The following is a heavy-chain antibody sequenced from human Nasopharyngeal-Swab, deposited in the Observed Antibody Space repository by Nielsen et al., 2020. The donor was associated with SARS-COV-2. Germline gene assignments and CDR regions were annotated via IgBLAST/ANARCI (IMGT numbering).Heavy chain of an antibody. CDR2: ISSSSSTI. CDR3: AGGYCSGGSCYPTPPYYYYGMDV. CDR1: GFTFSSYS. D-gene: IGHD2-15*01. V-gene: IGHV3-48*04. J-gene: IGHJ6*02. Sequence: GVLKISCAASGFTFSSYSMNWVRQAPGKGLEWVSYISSSSSTIYYADSVKSRFTISRDNAKNSLYLQMNSLRAEDTAVYYCAGGYCSGGSCYPTPPYYYYGMDVWGQGTTVTVSS.